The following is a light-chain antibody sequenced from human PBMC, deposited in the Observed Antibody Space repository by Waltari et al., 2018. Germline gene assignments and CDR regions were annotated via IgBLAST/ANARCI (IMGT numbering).Light chain of an antibody. CDR2: KAT. CDR1: QSISHW. J-gene: IGKJ4*01. V-gene: IGKV1-5*03. CDR3: QRYDDYPPT. Sequence: DIQMTQSPSTLSASVGDRVTITCRASQSISHWLAWYQQKPGKATKRLICKATSLEKEGPSRFTGSGSGSEFTLTVTNLQPYDFATFYCQRYDDYPPTFGGGTKVEIK.